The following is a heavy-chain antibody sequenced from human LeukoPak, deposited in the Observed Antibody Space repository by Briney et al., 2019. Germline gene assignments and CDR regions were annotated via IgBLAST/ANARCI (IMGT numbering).Heavy chain of an antibody. CDR2: ISYDGSNK. D-gene: IGHD6-13*01. J-gene: IGHJ4*02. CDR1: GFTVSSNY. V-gene: IGHV3-30*18. Sequence: PGGSLRLSCAASGFTVSSNYMSWVRQAPGKGLEWVAVISYDGSNKYYADSVKGRFTISRDNSKNTLYLQMNSLRAEDTAVYYCAKAGGEQQLSDWGQGTLVTVSS. CDR3: AKAGGEQQLSD.